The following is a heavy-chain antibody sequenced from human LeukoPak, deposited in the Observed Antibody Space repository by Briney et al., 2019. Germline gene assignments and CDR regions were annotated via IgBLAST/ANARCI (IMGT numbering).Heavy chain of an antibody. D-gene: IGHD2/OR15-2a*01. CDR1: GFTFSSYA. V-gene: IGHV3-23*01. CDR3: AKENSFYDFDYFDY. CDR2: ISGSGGTT. J-gene: IGHJ4*02. Sequence: GGSLRLSCAASGFTFSSYAMSWVRQAPGKGLEWVSAISGSGGTTYFADFVKGRFTISRDNSKNTLYLQMNSLRAEDTAVYYCAKENSFYDFDYFDYWGQGTLVTVSS.